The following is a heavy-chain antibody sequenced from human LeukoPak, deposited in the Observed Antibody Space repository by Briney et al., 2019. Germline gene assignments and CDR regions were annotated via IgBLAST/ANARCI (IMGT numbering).Heavy chain of an antibody. D-gene: IGHD6-19*01. V-gene: IGHV3-23*01. J-gene: IGHJ5*01. CDR1: GFAFNVYA. CDR3: AKPISGGLAVTADWFHP. CDR2: INANSGTT. Sequence: GGSLRLSCAASGFAFNVYAMSWLRQPPGKGLEWVSTINANSGTTSYAPSVRGRFSISRDNSKSTLYLQMSTLRADDTATYYCAKPISGGLAVTADWFHPWGQGTLVVVSS.